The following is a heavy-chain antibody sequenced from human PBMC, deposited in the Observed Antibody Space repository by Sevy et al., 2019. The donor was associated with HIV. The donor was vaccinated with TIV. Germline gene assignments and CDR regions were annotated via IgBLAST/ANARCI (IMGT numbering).Heavy chain of an antibody. CDR1: GYTFTNYG. J-gene: IGHJ5*02. V-gene: IGHV1-8*01. CDR2: ISRNSGDA. Sequence: ASVKVSCKASGYTFTNYGVNWVRQAPGQGLEWMGWISRNSGDAGYAQKFQGRVTMTRDNSINTAYMELSGLTSEDTAVYYCATMDYLGNDSGTDWFDPWGRGTLVTVSS. CDR3: ATMDYLGNDSGTDWFDP. D-gene: IGHD3-10*01.